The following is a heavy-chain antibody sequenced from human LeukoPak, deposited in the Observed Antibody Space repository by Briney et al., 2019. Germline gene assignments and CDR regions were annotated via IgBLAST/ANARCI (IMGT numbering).Heavy chain of an antibody. D-gene: IGHD5-24*01. J-gene: IGHJ4*02. CDR2: ISYDGSNK. CDR1: GFTFSSYA. V-gene: IGHV3-30*04. Sequence: GGSLRLSCAASGFTFSSYAMHWVRQAPGKGLEWVAVISYDGSNKYYADSVKGRFTISRDNSKNTLYLQMNSLRAEDTAVYYCAKSGYNRFDYWGQGTLVTVSS. CDR3: AKSGYNRFDY.